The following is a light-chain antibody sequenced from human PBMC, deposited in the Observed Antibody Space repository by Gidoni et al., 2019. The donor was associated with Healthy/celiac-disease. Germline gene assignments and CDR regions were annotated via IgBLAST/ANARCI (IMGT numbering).Light chain of an antibody. CDR2: GAS. Sequence: ELVLTQSPGTLSLAPGERATLSCRASQSVSSSYLAWYQQTPGQAPRLLIYGASSRATGIPDRFSGSGSGTDFTLTISRLEPEDFAVYYCQQYGSSPLTFXQXTKVEIK. V-gene: IGKV3-20*01. CDR1: QSVSSSY. CDR3: QQYGSSPLT. J-gene: IGKJ1*01.